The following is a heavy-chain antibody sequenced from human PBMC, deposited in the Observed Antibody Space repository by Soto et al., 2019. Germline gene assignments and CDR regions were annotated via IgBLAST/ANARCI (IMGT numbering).Heavy chain of an antibody. CDR3: ARAGAGPPYYYYGMDV. CDR2: IIPIFGTA. J-gene: IGHJ6*02. D-gene: IGHD6-13*01. V-gene: IGHV1-69*13. CDR1: GGTFSSYA. Sequence: ASVKVSCKASGGTFSSYAISWVRQAPGQGLEWMGGIIPIFGTANYAQKFQGRVTITADESTSTAYMELSSLRSEDTAVYYCARAGAGPPYYYYGMDVWGQGTTVTVSS.